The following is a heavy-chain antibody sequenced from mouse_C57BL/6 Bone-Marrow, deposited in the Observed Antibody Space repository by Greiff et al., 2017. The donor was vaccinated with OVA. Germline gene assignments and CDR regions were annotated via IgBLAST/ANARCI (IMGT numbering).Heavy chain of an antibody. Sequence: QVQLQQSGAELARPGASVKLSCKASGYTFTSYGLSWVKQRTGQGLEWIGEIYPRSGNTYYNEKFKGKATLTADKSSSTAYMELRSLTSEDSAVYFCLIYYGYGGWYYWGQGTTLTVSA. J-gene: IGHJ2*01. V-gene: IGHV1-81*01. D-gene: IGHD2-2*01. CDR1: GYTFTSYG. CDR2: IYPRSGNT. CDR3: LIYYGYGGWYY.